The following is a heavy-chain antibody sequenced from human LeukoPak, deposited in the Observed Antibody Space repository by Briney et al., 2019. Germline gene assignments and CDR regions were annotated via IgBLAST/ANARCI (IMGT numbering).Heavy chain of an antibody. V-gene: IGHV3-7*01. J-gene: IGHJ4*02. Sequence: PGGSLRLSCAASGFTFSSYWMTWVRQAPGKGLEWVANIKEDGKETYYVDSVKGRFTISRDNAQNSLYLQLNSLRVEDTAGYYCAKGGHVDYCGQGSLVTVSS. CDR3: AKGGHVDY. CDR1: GFTFSSYW. CDR2: IKEDGKET.